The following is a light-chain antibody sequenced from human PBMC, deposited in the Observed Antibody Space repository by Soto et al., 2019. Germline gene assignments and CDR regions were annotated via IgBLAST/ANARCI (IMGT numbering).Light chain of an antibody. CDR2: DLS. CDR1: ISDVGGYNY. Sequence: QSALTQPASVSGSPGQSITISCTGTISDVGGYNYVSWYQQHPGKAPKLMIYDLSNRPSGVSNRFSGSKSGNTASLTISGLQAEDEADYYCSSYTSSSTLEVFGTGTKVTVL. V-gene: IGLV2-14*01. J-gene: IGLJ1*01. CDR3: SSYTSSSTLEV.